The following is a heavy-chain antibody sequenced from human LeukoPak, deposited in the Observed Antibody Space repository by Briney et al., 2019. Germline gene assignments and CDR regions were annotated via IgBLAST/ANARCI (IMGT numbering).Heavy chain of an antibody. CDR2: INPNSGGT. J-gene: IGHJ4*02. CDR1: GYTFTGYY. V-gene: IGHV1-2*02. D-gene: IGHD6-19*01. CDR3: ASASIAVAGTGAFDY. Sequence: ASVKVSCKASGYTFTGYYMHWVRQAPGQGLEWMGWINPNSGGTNYAQKFQGRATMTRDTSISTAYMELSRLRSDDTAVYYCASASIAVAGTGAFDYWGQGTLVTVSS.